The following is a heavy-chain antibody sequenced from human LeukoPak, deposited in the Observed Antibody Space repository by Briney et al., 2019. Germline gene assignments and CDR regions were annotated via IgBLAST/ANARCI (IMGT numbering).Heavy chain of an antibody. D-gene: IGHD3-22*01. CDR3: ARRWVYDSSDDDAFDI. V-gene: IGHV5-51*01. J-gene: IGHJ3*02. CDR2: IYPGDSDT. Sequence: PGESLKISCKGSGYSFTNYWIGWVRQMPGKGLEWMGIIYPGDSDTRYSPSFQGQVTISVDKSISTAYLQWSSLKASDTAMYYCARRWVYDSSDDDAFDIWGQGTMVTVSS. CDR1: GYSFTNYW.